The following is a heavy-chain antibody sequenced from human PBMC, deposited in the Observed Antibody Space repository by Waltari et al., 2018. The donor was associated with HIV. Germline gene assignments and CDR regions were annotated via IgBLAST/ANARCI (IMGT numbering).Heavy chain of an antibody. CDR1: GYSFIASY. D-gene: IGHD3-16*01. CDR3: ARGFFQNDLRGLFDL. CDR2: INPKSGVT. V-gene: IGHV1-2*06. J-gene: IGHJ2*01. Sequence: QVQLVQSGAEVKMPGASERVSCKASGYSFIASYVHWVRQAPGQGLQWMGRINPKSGVTNYPQKFQGRVSMTRDTSISTAYLEVTTLRSDDTAVYYCARGFFQNDLRGLFDLWGRGTLVTVSS.